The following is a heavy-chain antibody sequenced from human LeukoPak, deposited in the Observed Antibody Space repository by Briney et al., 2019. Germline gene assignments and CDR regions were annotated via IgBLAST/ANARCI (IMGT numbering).Heavy chain of an antibody. J-gene: IGHJ4*02. V-gene: IGHV4-34*01. CDR2: INHSGST. CDR1: GGSFSGYY. Sequence: PSETLSLTCAVYGGSFSGYYWSWIRQPPGKGLEWIGEINHSGSTNYNPSLESRVTISVDTSKNQFSLKLSSVTAADTAVYYCARGRTITIFGVVRPLDYWGQGTLVTVSS. CDR3: ARGRTITIFGVVRPLDY. D-gene: IGHD3-3*01.